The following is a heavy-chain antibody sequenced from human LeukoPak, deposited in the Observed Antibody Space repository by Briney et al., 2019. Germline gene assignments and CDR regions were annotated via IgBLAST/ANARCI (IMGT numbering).Heavy chain of an antibody. CDR3: ARTTVTTAFHI. V-gene: IGHV2-5*02. D-gene: IGHD4-17*01. CDR2: IYWDDDK. CDR1: GFSLSTSGVG. J-gene: IGHJ3*02. Sequence: SGPTLVKPTQTLTQTCTFSGFSLSTSGVGVGWIRKPPGKALEWLALIYWDDDKRYSPSLKSRLTITKDTSKNQVVLTMTNMDPVDTATYYCARTTVTTAFHIWGQGTMVTVSS.